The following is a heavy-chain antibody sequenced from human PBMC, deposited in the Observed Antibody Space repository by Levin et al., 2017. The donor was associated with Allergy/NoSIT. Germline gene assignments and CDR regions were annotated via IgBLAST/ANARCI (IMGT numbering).Heavy chain of an antibody. V-gene: IGHV3-7*01. CDR2: IKPDGTKK. Sequence: GESLKISCAASGFTFSDYWVTWVRQAPGKGLEWVANIKPDGTKKYYADSVTGRFNISRDNAQNSLYLQMKYLSAEDTAVYYCASPYSSDWVFDIWGPGTMVTVSS. J-gene: IGHJ3*02. D-gene: IGHD6-19*01. CDR3: ASPYSSDWVFDI. CDR1: GFTFSDYW.